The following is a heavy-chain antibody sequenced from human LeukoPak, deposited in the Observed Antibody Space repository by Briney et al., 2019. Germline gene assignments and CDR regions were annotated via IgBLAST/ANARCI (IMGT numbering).Heavy chain of an antibody. CDR1: GFSFSSYG. CDR3: AKSKTYGDFGYFDY. D-gene: IGHD4-17*01. J-gene: IGHJ4*02. Sequence: GRSLRLSSAASGFSFSSYGMNWVRQAPGQGLEWVAFISHDGNDKDYADSVKGRFTISRDNSKNTLYVQMNSLRAEDTAMYYCAKSKTYGDFGYFDYWGQGILVTVSS. CDR2: ISHDGNDK. V-gene: IGHV3-30*18.